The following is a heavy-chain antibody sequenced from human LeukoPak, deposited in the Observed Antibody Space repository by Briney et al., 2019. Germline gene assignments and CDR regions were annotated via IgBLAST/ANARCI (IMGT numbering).Heavy chain of an antibody. CDR3: ARDPRYNWKGEGSYNWFDP. CDR1: GYTFTSYA. CDR2: INTNTGNP. J-gene: IGHJ5*02. D-gene: IGHD1-20*01. Sequence: GASVKVSCKASGYTFTSYAMNWVRQAPGQGLEWMGWINTNTGNPTYAQGFTGRFVFSLDTSVSTAYLQISSLKAEDTAVYYCARDPRYNWKGEGSYNWFDPWGQGTLVTVSS. V-gene: IGHV7-4-1*02.